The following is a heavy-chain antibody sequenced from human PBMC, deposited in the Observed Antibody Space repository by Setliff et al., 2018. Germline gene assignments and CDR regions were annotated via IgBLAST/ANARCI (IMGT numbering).Heavy chain of an antibody. Sequence: GGSLRLSCAASGFSFRNYGMHWVRQAPGKGLEWVAVIEYDGINKYYADSLKGRFTISRDNSKNTLYLQMNSLRAEDTAVSYCARDSKRDYNYWSGQGDYWGQGTLVTVPQ. D-gene: IGHD3-3*01. CDR2: IEYDGINK. J-gene: IGHJ4*02. V-gene: IGHV3-30*06. CDR3: ARDSKRDYNYWSGQGDY. CDR1: GFSFRNYG.